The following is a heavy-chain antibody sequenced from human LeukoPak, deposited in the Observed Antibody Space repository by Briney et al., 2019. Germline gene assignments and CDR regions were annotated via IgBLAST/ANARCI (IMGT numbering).Heavy chain of an antibody. CDR2: INTVGTT. J-gene: IGHJ4*02. V-gene: IGHV3-66*01. D-gene: IGHD6-13*01. CDR1: GFTVSNNY. Sequence: GGSLRLSCTASGFTVSNNYMGWVRQAPAKGLEWVSVINTVGTTYYADSVRGRFTISRDNSKNTLYLQMNSLRVEDTAVYYCARDGGYSSSWFDYWGQGTLVTVSS. CDR3: ARDGGYSSSWFDY.